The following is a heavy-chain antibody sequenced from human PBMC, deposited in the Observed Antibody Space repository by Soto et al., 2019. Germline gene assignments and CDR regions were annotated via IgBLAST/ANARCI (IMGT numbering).Heavy chain of an antibody. J-gene: IGHJ4*02. D-gene: IGHD3-16*01. Sequence: EVQVVDSGGGLVQPGGSLRLSCAASGFIFTNYWMTWVSQAPGKGLEWVATIKYDGNEKYYVDPVKGRFTISRDNAKNSVYLQMNSLRVEDTAVYYCARVRYYDRNFDYWGQGTLVTVSS. V-gene: IGHV3-7*05. CDR3: ARVRYYDRNFDY. CDR1: GFIFTNYW. CDR2: IKYDGNEK.